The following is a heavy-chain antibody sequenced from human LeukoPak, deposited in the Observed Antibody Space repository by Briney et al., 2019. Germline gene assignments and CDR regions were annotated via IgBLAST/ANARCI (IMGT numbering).Heavy chain of an antibody. D-gene: IGHD6-13*01. CDR2: IFYSGST. J-gene: IGHJ4*02. Sequence: SETLSLTCTVSGGSITGYYWSWIRQPPGKGLEWIGYIFYSGSTYYNPSLKSRVTISVDTSKNQFSLKLSSVTAADTAVYYCARSTQQGFDYWGQGTLVTVSS. V-gene: IGHV4-59*12. CDR3: ARSTQQGFDY. CDR1: GGSITGYY.